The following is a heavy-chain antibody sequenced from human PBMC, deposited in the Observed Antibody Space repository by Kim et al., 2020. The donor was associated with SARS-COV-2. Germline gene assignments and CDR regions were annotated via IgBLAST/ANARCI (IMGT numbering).Heavy chain of an antibody. J-gene: IGHJ4*02. CDR2: ISAYNGNT. D-gene: IGHD3-3*01. Sequence: ASVKVSCKASGYTFTSYGISWVRQAPGQGLEWMGWISAYNGNTNYAQKLQGRVTMTTDTSTSTAYMELRSLRSDDTAVYYCAREGITIFGVVMGPSDYWGQGTLVTVSS. CDR3: AREGITIFGVVMGPSDY. V-gene: IGHV1-18*04. CDR1: GYTFTSYG.